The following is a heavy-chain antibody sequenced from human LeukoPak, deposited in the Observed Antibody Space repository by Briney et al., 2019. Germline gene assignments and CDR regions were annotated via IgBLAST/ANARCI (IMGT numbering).Heavy chain of an antibody. J-gene: IGHJ4*02. CDR1: GGSIIGYY. Sequence: SETLSLTCTVSGGSIIGYYWSWIRQPAGKGLEWIGRIHGTGGTDYNPSLKSRVTMSVDTSKNQFSLKLTSVTAADTAVYYCARVSRHPQSCGGDCYVFDYWGQGTLVTVSS. CDR2: IHGTGGT. D-gene: IGHD2-21*02. V-gene: IGHV4-4*07. CDR3: ARVSRHPQSCGGDCYVFDY.